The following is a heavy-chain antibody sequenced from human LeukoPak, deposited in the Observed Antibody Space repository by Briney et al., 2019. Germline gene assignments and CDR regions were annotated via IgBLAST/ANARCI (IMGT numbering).Heavy chain of an antibody. CDR2: IYHSWST. V-gene: IGHV4-30-2*01. Sequence: PSETLSLTCAVSGGSICSGGYSWSWIRQPPGKGLEWIGYIYHSWSTYYNPSLKSRVTISVDRSKNQCSLKLSSVTDADKAVYYCARGDGDYVLPFDYWGQGTLVTVSS. J-gene: IGHJ4*02. D-gene: IGHD4-17*01. CDR3: ARGDGDYVLPFDY. CDR1: GGSICSGGYS.